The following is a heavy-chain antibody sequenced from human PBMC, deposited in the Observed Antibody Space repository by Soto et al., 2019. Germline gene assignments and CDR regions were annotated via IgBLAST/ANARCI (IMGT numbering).Heavy chain of an antibody. V-gene: IGHV5-51*01. CDR1: GYSFTSYW. Sequence: GESLKISCKGSGYSFTSYWIGWVRQMPGKGLEWMGIIYPGDSDTRYSPSFQGQVTISADKSISTAYLQWSSLKASDTAMYYCARTYYYDSSGYSTYYFDYWGQGTLVTVS. CDR3: ARTYYYDSSGYSTYYFDY. D-gene: IGHD3-22*01. J-gene: IGHJ4*02. CDR2: IYPGDSDT.